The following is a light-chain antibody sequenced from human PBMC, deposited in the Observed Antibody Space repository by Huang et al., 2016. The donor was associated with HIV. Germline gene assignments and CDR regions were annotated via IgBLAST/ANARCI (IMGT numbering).Light chain of an antibody. V-gene: IGKV3-15*01. CDR1: RSASTH. CDR2: GSS. J-gene: IGKJ4*01. Sequence: ELLMTQSPATLSVSPGKSVTLSGRTNRSASTHLAWYQQRPGQAPRLLSYGSSTRAPGIQARFSGSGSGTDFSLTISSLQSEDLAVYYCHQYNNWRLSCGGGTRVDI. CDR3: HQYNNWRLS.